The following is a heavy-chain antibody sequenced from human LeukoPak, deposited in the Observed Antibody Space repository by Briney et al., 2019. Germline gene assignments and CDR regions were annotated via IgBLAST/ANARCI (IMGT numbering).Heavy chain of an antibody. V-gene: IGHV3-66*02. CDR3: AGRRVLDASFDY. CDR2: IYSGDNT. J-gene: IGHJ4*02. Sequence: GGSLRLSCAASGFTVSNNYMSWVRQAPGKGLEWVSVIYSGDNTYYVESVKGRFTISRDNSKNTLLLQMNRLRAEDTAVYYCAGRRVLDASFDYWGQGTLVTVSS. D-gene: IGHD3-16*01. CDR1: GFTVSNNY.